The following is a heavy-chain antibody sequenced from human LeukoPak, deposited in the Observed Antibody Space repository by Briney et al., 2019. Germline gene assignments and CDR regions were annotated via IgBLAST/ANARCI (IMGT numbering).Heavy chain of an antibody. J-gene: IGHJ3*02. D-gene: IGHD4-23*01. V-gene: IGHV4-34*01. CDR1: GGSFSGYY. CDR3: ARQPRDGVVTPIPLVAFDI. Sequence: SETLSLTCAVYGGSFSGYYWSWIRQPPGKGLEWIGEINHSGSTNYNPSLKSRVTISVGTSKNQFSLKLSSVTAADTAVYYCARQPRDGVVTPIPLVAFDIWGQGTVVTVSS. CDR2: INHSGST.